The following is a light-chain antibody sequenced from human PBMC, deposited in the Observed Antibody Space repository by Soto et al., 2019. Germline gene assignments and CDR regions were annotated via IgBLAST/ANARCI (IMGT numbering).Light chain of an antibody. V-gene: IGKV3-20*01. CDR3: QQYGRSTRT. J-gene: IGKJ1*01. CDR2: GAS. CDR1: QSVSSSY. Sequence: EIVLTQSPGTLSLSPGERATLSCRASQSVSSSYLAWYQQKPGQAPRLLIYGASSRATGIPDRFSGSGSGTDFTLTISRLEPEDFAVYYCQQYGRSTRTFGQGIKVDIK.